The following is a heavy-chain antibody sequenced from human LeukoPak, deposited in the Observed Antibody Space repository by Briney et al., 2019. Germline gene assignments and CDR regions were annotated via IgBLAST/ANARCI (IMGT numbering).Heavy chain of an antibody. D-gene: IGHD3-16*02. CDR1: GGFISRSNR. CDR3: ASSGLRLGELSLDY. CDR2: IYHSWST. Sequence: SGTLSLICAVSGGFISRSNRWSWVRQRPGKGLEWIGEIYHSWSTNYNQSLKSRVTISVDKSKNQFSLKLSSVTAAVTAVYYCASSGLRLGELSLDYWGQGTLVTVSS. J-gene: IGHJ4*02. V-gene: IGHV4-4*02.